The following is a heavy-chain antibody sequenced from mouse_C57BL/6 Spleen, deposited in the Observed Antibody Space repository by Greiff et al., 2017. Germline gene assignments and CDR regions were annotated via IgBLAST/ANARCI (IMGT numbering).Heavy chain of an antibody. CDR2: FYPGSGSI. CDR1: GYTFTEYT. J-gene: IGHJ2*01. CDR3: ARHEGIYYDYDWNYFDY. D-gene: IGHD2-4*01. Sequence: QVQLQQSGAELVKPGASVQLSCQASGYTFTEYTIHWVKQRSGQGLEWIGWFYPGSGSIKYNEKFKDKATLTADKSSSTVYMELSRLTSEDSAVYFCARHEGIYYDYDWNYFDYWGQGTTLTVSS. V-gene: IGHV1-62-2*01.